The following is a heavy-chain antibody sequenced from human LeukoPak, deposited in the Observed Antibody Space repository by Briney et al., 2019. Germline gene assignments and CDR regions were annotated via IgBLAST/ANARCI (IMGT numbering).Heavy chain of an antibody. V-gene: IGHV3-21*01. D-gene: IGHD1-26*01. CDR3: AREFFDREGGTTVLDY. J-gene: IGHJ4*02. CDR2: ISSGSSYI. Sequence: GGSLRLSCAASGFTFSSYSMNWVRQAPGKGLEWVSSISSGSSYIFYADSVKGRFTISRDNAKNSLYLQMNSLRAEDTAVYYCAREFFDREGGTTVLDYWGQGTLVTVSS. CDR1: GFTFSSYS.